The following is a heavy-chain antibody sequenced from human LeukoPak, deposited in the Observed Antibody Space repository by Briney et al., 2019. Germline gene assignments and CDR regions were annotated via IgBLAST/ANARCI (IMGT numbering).Heavy chain of an antibody. D-gene: IGHD3-9*01. V-gene: IGHV4-59*12. J-gene: IGHJ3*02. CDR2: IYYSGST. CDR1: GGSISSYY. Sequence: PSETLSLTCTVSGGSISSYYWSWIRQPPGKGLEWIGYIYYSGSTNYNPSLKSRVTISVDTSKNQFSLKLSSVTAADTAVYYCARVLRVSDAFDIWGQGTMVTVSS. CDR3: ARVLRVSDAFDI.